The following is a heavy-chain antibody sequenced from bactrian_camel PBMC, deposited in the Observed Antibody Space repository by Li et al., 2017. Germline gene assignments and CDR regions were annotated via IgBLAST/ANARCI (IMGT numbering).Heavy chain of an antibody. CDR1: GFTFSTYA. Sequence: DVQLVESGGGSVQPGGSLRLSCAASGFTFSTYAMGWVRQAPGKGLEWVSSINSGGGTTYYADSVKGRFTISRDNAKNTLYLQLNSLKTEDTTTYYCAAANCAGSYCSCSLEVYDYAYWGQGTQVTVS. CDR3: AAANCAGSYCSCSLEVYDYAY. CDR2: INSGGGTT. D-gene: IGHD3*01. V-gene: IGHV3S31*01. J-gene: IGHJ4*01.